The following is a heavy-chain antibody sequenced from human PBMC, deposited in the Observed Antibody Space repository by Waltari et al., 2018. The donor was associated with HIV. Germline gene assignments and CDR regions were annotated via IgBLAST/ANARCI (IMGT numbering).Heavy chain of an antibody. CDR3: AKDPMDIVATINYYGMDV. V-gene: IGHV3-23*01. Sequence: EVQLLESGGGLVQPGGSLRLSCAASGFTFSSYAMSWVRQAPGKGLEWGSAISGSCGSKYYADSVKGRFTISRDNSKNTLYLQMNSLRAEDTAVYYCAKDPMDIVATINYYGMDVWGQGTTVTVSS. CDR1: GFTFSSYA. D-gene: IGHD5-12*01. CDR2: ISGSCGSK. J-gene: IGHJ6*02.